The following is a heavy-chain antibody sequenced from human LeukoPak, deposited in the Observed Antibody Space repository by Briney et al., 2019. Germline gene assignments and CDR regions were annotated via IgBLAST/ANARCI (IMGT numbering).Heavy chain of an antibody. CDR3: ARQKITTSEY. CDR2: IYYSGST. D-gene: IGHD3-22*01. CDR1: GGSISSSSHY. Sequence: PSETLSLTCTVSGGSISSSSHYWGWIRQPPGKGLEWIGSIYYSGSTYYNPSLKSRVTISVDTSKNQFSLKLSSVTAADMAVYYCARQKITTSEYWGQGTLVTVSS. J-gene: IGHJ4*02. V-gene: IGHV4-39*01.